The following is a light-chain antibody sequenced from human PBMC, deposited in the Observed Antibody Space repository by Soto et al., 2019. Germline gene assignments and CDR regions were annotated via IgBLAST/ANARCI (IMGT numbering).Light chain of an antibody. CDR2: AAS. Sequence: DLQLTQSPPFLSASVGDRVTITCRASQDITAYLAWYQQKPGKAPTLLIHAASALHTGVPSRFSGTGSDTEFTLTISALQPEDFATYFCQQLNAFPFTFGGGTKVEIK. J-gene: IGKJ4*01. CDR3: QQLNAFPFT. CDR1: QDITAY. V-gene: IGKV1-9*01.